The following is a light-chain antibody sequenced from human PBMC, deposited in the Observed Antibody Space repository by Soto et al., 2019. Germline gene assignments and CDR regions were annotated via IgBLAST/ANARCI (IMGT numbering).Light chain of an antibody. CDR3: SSYTSCRAYV. CDR2: EVS. CDR1: SSDVGGYNY. Sequence: QSVLTQPASVSGSPGQSITISCTGTSSDVGGYNYVSWYQQQSGKAPKLMIHEVSNRPSGVSNRFSGSKSGNTASLTISGLQAEDEADYYCSSYTSCRAYVFGIGTQLTVL. V-gene: IGLV2-14*01. J-gene: IGLJ7*01.